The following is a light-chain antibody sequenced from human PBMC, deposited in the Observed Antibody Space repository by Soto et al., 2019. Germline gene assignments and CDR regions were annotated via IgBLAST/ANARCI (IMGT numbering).Light chain of an antibody. CDR2: GAS. CDR3: QKCNNWPPWT. Sequence: EIVMTQSPATLSVSPGERATLSCRASQSVSSNLAWYQQKPGQTPRLLISGASTRATGIPARFSGSGSGTEFTLTISSLQSEDFAVYYCQKCNNWPPWTFGQGTKVEIK. CDR1: QSVSSN. J-gene: IGKJ1*01. V-gene: IGKV3-15*01.